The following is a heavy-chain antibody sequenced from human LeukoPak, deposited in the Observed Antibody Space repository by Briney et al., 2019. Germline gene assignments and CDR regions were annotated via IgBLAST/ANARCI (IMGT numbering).Heavy chain of an antibody. D-gene: IGHD6-25*01. J-gene: IGHJ4*02. CDR3: SRGSDESKTGDY. CDR1: GGSFSHYY. Sequence: ASETLSLTCAIYGGSFSHYYWSWIRQPPGKGVEWVGEIHPSGSTSFNPSLESRVSISKDTSKNQFSLKLTSVTAADTAVYYCSRGSDESKTGDYWGQGTLVTVSS. V-gene: IGHV4-34*01. CDR2: IHPSGST.